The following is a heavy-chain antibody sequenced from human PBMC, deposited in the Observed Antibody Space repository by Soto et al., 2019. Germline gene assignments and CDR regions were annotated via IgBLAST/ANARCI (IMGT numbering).Heavy chain of an antibody. J-gene: IGHJ3*01. CDR3: ARGDLGGFDL. CDR1: GFTFNYYW. Sequence: EVQLVESEGGLVQRGRSLRLSCAASGFTFNYYWMHWVRQAPGQGLVWVAHIQNDGSRTTYADSVKGRFTISRDNAKNTMYLQMNSLSAEDTAVYYCARGDLGGFDLWGQGTTVTVSS. D-gene: IGHD2-21*02. V-gene: IGHV3-74*01. CDR2: IQNDGSRT.